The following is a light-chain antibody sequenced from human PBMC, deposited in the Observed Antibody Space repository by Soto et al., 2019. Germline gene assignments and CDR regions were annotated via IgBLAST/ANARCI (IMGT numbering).Light chain of an antibody. CDR2: DAS. CDR3: QQRSNWPRT. CDR1: QTINNY. J-gene: IGKJ1*01. V-gene: IGKV3-11*01. Sequence: EIVLTQSPATLSLSPGERATLSCRASQTINNYLAWYQQKPDQAPRLLIYDASNRVTGIPARFTGSGSGTDFTLTITSLEPEDFALYYCQQRSNWPRTFGQGTKVEIK.